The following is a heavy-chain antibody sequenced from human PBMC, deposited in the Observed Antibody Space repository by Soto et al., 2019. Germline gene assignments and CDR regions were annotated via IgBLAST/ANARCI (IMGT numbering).Heavy chain of an antibody. D-gene: IGHD5-12*01. CDR3: ARDLRGRRDGYNKVGFDY. Sequence: SETLSLTCTVSGGSVSSGSYYWSWIRQPPGKGLEWIGYIYYSGSTNYNPSLKSRVTISVDTSKNQFSLKLSSVTAADTAVYYCARDLRGRRDGYNKVGFDYWGQGTLVTVSS. J-gene: IGHJ4*02. CDR2: IYYSGST. V-gene: IGHV4-61*01. CDR1: GGSVSSGSYY.